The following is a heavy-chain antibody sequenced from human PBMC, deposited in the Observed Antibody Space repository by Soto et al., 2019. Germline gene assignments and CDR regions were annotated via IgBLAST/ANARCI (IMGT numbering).Heavy chain of an antibody. CDR1: GGSVSSYY. CDR3: ARHPPYSAFDY. J-gene: IGHJ4*02. CDR2: IYNGGTT. D-gene: IGHD3-16*01. V-gene: IGHV4-59*08. Sequence: SETLSLTCTVSGGSVSSYYWSWVRQPPGKRPEWIAYIYNGGTTNYNPSLKSRLTISLDTSKNQFSLKLSSVTAADTAVYYCARHPPYSAFDYWGQGTLVTVSS.